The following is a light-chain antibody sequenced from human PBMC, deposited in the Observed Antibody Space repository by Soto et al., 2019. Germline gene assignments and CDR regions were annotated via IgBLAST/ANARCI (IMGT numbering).Light chain of an antibody. V-gene: IGLV2-14*01. CDR1: SSDVGGYNY. CDR3: SSFTSSSTLV. CDR2: EVS. Sequence: QSALTQPASVSASPGQSITISCTGTSSDVGGYNYVSWYQQHPGKAPKLMIYEVSNRPSGVSNRFSGSKSGNTASLTISGLQAEDKADYYCSSFTSSSTLVFGTGTKVTVL. J-gene: IGLJ1*01.